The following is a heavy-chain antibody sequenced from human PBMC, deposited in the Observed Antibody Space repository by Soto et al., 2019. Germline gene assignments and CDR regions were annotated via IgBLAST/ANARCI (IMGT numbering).Heavy chain of an antibody. CDR2: INPNGGST. CDR3: ARGPDYAGYFDY. CDR1: GYTFTSYY. J-gene: IGHJ4*02. Sequence: ASVKVSCKASGYTFTSYYMHWVRQAPGQGLEWMGRINPNGGSTSYAQKFQGRVTMTRDTSTNTAYMELRSLRSDDTAVYYCARGPDYAGYFDYWGQGTLVTVSS. V-gene: IGHV1-46*01. D-gene: IGHD4-17*01.